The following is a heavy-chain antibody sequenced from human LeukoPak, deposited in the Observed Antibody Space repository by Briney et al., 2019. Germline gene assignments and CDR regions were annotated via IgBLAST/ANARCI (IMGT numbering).Heavy chain of an antibody. CDR2: INQDEKDK. CDR1: GFTFSSYY. Sequence: GGSLRLSCAASGFTFSSYYMSWARQAPGKGLEWVANINQDEKDKYYADSVKGRFTISRDNAKKSLYLQMNSLRVEDTAVYYCAREARLGTTDDAADIWGQGTMVTVS. J-gene: IGHJ3*02. CDR3: AREARLGTTDDAADI. V-gene: IGHV3-7*01. D-gene: IGHD1-7*01.